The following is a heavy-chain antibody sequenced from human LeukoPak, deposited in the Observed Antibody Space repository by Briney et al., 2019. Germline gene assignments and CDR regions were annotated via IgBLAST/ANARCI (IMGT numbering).Heavy chain of an antibody. V-gene: IGHV4-59*01. J-gene: IGHJ3*02. CDR3: ARGTYYDFWSGPDAFDI. CDR2: IYYSGST. CDR1: GGSISSYY. Sequence: PSETLSLTCTVSGGSISSYYWSWIRQPPGKGLEWIGYIYYSGSTNYNPSLKSRVTISVDTSKNQFPLKLSSVTAADTAVYYCARGTYYDFWSGPDAFDIWGQGTMVTVSS. D-gene: IGHD3-3*01.